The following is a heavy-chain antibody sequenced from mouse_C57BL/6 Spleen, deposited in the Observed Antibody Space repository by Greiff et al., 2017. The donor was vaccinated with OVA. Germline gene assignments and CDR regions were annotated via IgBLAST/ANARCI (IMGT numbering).Heavy chain of an antibody. CDR1: GYTFTSYW. Sequence: VQLQQPGAELVKPGASVKMSCKASGYTFTSYWITWVKQRPGQGLEWIGDIYPGSGSTNYNEKFKSKATLTVDTSSSTAYMQLSSLTSEDSAVYYCARSEYYGSSHYYAMDYWGQGTSVTVSS. CDR3: ARSEYYGSSHYYAMDY. V-gene: IGHV1-55*01. D-gene: IGHD1-1*01. CDR2: IYPGSGST. J-gene: IGHJ4*01.